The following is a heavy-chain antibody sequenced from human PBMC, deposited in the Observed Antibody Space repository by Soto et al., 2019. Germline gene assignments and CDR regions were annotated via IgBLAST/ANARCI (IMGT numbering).Heavy chain of an antibody. CDR3: ARDPAVTHDAFDI. V-gene: IGHV1-18*01. Sequence: ASVKVSCKASGYTFTSYGISWVRQAPGQGLEWMGWISAYNGNTDYAQKLQGRVTMTTDTSTSTAYMELKSLRSDDTAVYYCARDPAVTHDAFDIWGQGSLVTVSS. J-gene: IGHJ3*02. CDR2: ISAYNGNT. D-gene: IGHD4-17*01. CDR1: GYTFTSYG.